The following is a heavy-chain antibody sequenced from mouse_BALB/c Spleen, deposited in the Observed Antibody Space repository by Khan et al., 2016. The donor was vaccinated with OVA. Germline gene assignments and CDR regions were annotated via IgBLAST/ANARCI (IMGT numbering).Heavy chain of an antibody. Sequence: EVELVESGGGLVKPGGSLKLSCAASGFTFSNYAMSWVRQSPEKRLEWVASISSGDSTYYPDSVKGRFTISRDNARNILYLQMISLRSEDTAMYYCARDCWFAYWGQGTLVTVSA. V-gene: IGHV5-6-5*01. J-gene: IGHJ3*01. CDR3: ARDCWFAY. CDR2: ISSGDST. CDR1: GFTFSNYA.